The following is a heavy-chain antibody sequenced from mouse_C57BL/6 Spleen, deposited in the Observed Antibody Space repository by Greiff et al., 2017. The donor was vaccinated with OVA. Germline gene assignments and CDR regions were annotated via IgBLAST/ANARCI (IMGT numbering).Heavy chain of an antibody. CDR3: ARPGYYAMDY. V-gene: IGHV2-2*01. J-gene: IGHJ4*01. CDR1: GFSLTSYG. CDR2: IWSGGST. Sequence: VQLQQSGPGLVQPSQSLSITCTVSGFSLTSYGVHWVRQSPGKGLEWLGVIWSGGSTAYYAALISSLSISKDNSKSQVLFKMNRLQADDTAIYCCARPGYYAMDYWGQGTSVTVSS.